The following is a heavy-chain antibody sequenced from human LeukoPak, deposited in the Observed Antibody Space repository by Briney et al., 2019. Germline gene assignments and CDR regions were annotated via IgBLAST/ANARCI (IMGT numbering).Heavy chain of an antibody. Sequence: PSETLSLTCTDSGGSISSYYWSWIRQPPGKGLEWIGYIYYSGSTNYSPSLKSRVTISVDTSKKQFSLKLSSVTAADTAVYYCARGTTVTREFDYWGQGTQVTVSS. CDR3: ARGTTVTREFDY. J-gene: IGHJ4*02. CDR1: GGSISSYY. V-gene: IGHV4-59*01. D-gene: IGHD4-17*01. CDR2: IYYSGST.